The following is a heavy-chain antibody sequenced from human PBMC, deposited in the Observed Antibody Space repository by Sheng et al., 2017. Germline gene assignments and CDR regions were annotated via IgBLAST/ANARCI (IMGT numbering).Heavy chain of an antibody. D-gene: IGHD1-26*01. Sequence: QVQLEQSGAEVKKPGASVRVSCKASGYTFTNYDIKWVRQAPGQGLEWMGWMSPISGNTGYAPKFQGRVTFTRDTSINTAYMELTSLRSEDTAIYFCACGMVGATWEGAYDIWGQGTMVTVAS. J-gene: IGHJ3*02. CDR3: ACGMVGATWEGAYDI. CDR2: MSPISGNT. CDR1: GYTFTNYD. V-gene: IGHV1-8*03.